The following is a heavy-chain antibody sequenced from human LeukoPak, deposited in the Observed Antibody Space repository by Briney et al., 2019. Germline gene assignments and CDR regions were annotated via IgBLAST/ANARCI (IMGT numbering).Heavy chain of an antibody. Sequence: PSETLSLTCTVSGGSISSGSYYWSWIRQPPGKGLEWIGYIYHSGSTYYNPSLKSRVTISVDRSKNQFSLKLSSVTAADTAVYYCASPSLMSGEPSYFDFWGQGTLVSVSA. J-gene: IGHJ4*02. V-gene: IGHV4-30-2*02. CDR3: ASPSLMSGEPSYFDF. D-gene: IGHD4-17*01. CDR1: GGSISSGSYY. CDR2: IYHSGST.